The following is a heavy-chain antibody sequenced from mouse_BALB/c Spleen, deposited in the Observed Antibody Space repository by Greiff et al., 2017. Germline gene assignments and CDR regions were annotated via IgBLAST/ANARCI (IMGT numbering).Heavy chain of an antibody. CDR1: GFNIKDTY. CDR2: IDPANGNT. Sequence: EVQLQESGAELVKPGASVKLSCTASGFNIKDTYMHWVKQRPEQGLEWIGRIDPANGNTKYDPKFQGKATITADTSSNTAYLQLSSLTSEDTAVYYCARGQLRLWFAYWGQGTLVTVSA. D-gene: IGHD3-2*02. V-gene: IGHV14-3*02. CDR3: ARGQLRLWFAY. J-gene: IGHJ3*01.